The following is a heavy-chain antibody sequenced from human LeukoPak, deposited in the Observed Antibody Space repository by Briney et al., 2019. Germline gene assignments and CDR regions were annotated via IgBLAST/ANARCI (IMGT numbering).Heavy chain of an antibody. CDR2: MNRDGSVK. J-gene: IGHJ6*02. CDR1: GFTFSSYW. V-gene: IGHV3-7*01. Sequence: GGSLRLSCAASGFTFSSYWMSWVRQAPGKGLEWVANMNRDGSVKNYVDSIKGRFTISRDNAANSLYLQMNSLRVEDTAVYYCARDGGIIRFGGQDVWGQGTTVIVS. CDR3: ARDGGIIRFGGQDV. D-gene: IGHD3-16*01.